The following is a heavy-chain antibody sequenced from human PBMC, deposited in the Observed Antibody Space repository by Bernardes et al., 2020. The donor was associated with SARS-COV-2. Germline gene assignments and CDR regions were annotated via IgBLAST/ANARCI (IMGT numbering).Heavy chain of an antibody. CDR1: GGSISSYY. D-gene: IGHD3-22*01. J-gene: IGHJ6*02. CDR2: IYYSGST. Sequence: SETLSLTCTVSGGSISSYYWSWLRQPPGKGLEWIGYIYYSGSTNYNPSLKSRVTISVDTSKNQFSLKLSSVTAADTAVYYCARGHPQSITMIVVAQGGMDVWGQGTTVTVSS. V-gene: IGHV4-59*01. CDR3: ARGHPQSITMIVVAQGGMDV.